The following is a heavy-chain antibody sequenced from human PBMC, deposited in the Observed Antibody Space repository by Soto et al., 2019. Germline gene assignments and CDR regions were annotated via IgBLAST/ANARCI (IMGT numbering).Heavy chain of an antibody. J-gene: IGHJ4*02. Sequence: PSETLSLTCAVSGGSISSSNWWSWVRQPPGKGLEWIGEIYHSGSTNYNPSLKSRVTISVDKSKNQFSLRLSSVTAADTAVYYCARDLGRYYYDSSGYSDYWGQGTLVTVSS. CDR2: IYHSGST. D-gene: IGHD3-22*01. CDR1: GGSISSSNW. CDR3: ARDLGRYYYDSSGYSDY. V-gene: IGHV4-4*02.